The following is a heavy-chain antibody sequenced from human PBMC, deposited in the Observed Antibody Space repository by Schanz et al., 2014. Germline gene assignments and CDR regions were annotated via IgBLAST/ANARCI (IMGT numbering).Heavy chain of an antibody. Sequence: QLRVQESGPGLVKPSETLSLTCTVSGGSVRSNTYFWAWIRQPPGKGLEWIGSISYGGSTYSNPSPKSRVPSPETPLGTHFPRTSLSVTAADSGIYYCASQLVMTSGQYFHHWGHGTLAIVSS. CDR2: ISYGGST. J-gene: IGHJ1*01. CDR3: ASQLVMTSGQYFHH. V-gene: IGHV4-39*02. CDR1: GGSVRSNTYF. D-gene: IGHD1-1*01.